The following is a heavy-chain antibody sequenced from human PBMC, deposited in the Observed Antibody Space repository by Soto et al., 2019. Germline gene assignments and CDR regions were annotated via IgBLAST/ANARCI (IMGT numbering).Heavy chain of an antibody. CDR1: GYTFTSYG. CDR3: PRDHPDIVATIVLHGYFDY. D-gene: IGHD5-12*01. J-gene: IGHJ4*02. CDR2: ISAYNGNT. V-gene: IGHV1-18*04. Sequence: QVQLVQSGAEVKKPGASVKVSCKASGYTFTSYGISWVRQAPGQGLEWMGWISAYNGNTNYAQKLQGRVTMTTDTSTSTAYMELRSLRSDDTAVSYCPRDHPDIVATIVLHGYFDYWGQGTLVTVSS.